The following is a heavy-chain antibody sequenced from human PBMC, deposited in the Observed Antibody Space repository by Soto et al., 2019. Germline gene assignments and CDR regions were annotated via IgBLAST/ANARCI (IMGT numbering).Heavy chain of an antibody. D-gene: IGHD3-3*02. CDR3: TTVFAY. V-gene: IGHV3-74*01. J-gene: IGHJ1*01. Sequence: EVQLVQSGGGSVQPGGSLRLSCAASGFTFTNYWMHWVRQVPGKGLVWVSRIDGGGTGTSYSDSVRGRFTISRDNAENTLYLQMDSLRAEDTAVYYCTTVFAYWGQGTPVTVSS. CDR1: GFTFTNYW. CDR2: IDGGGTGT.